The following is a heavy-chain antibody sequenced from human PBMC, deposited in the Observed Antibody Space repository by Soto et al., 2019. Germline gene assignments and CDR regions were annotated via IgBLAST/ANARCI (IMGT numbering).Heavy chain of an antibody. D-gene: IGHD2-2*02. CDR2: INHSGST. V-gene: IGHV4-34*01. J-gene: IGHJ4*02. Sequence: SETLSLTCAVYGGSFSGYYWSWIRQPPGKGLEWIGEINHSGSTNYNPSLKSRVTISVDTSKNQFSLKLSSVTAADTAVYYCARGKFYNYWGQGTLVTVSS. CDR3: ARGKFYNY. CDR1: GGSFSGYY.